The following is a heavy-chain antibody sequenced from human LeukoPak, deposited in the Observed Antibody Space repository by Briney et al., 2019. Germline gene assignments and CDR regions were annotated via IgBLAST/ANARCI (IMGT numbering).Heavy chain of an antibody. J-gene: IGHJ4*02. CDR2: IYYSGST. Sequence: SQTLSLTCTVSGGSISSGGYYWSWIRQHPGKGLEWIGYIYYSGSTYYSPSLKSRLTISVDTSKNQFSLRLSSVTAADTAVYYCARAKGDYFDYWGQGTLVTVSS. D-gene: IGHD3-16*01. CDR3: ARAKGDYFDY. CDR1: GGSISSGGYY. V-gene: IGHV4-30-4*08.